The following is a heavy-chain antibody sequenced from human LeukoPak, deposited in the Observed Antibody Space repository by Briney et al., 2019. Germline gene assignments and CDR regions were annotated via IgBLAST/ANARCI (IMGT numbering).Heavy chain of an antibody. CDR1: GYTFTSYG. V-gene: IGHV1-18*01. Sequence: ASVKVSCKASGYTFTSYGISWVRQAPGQGLEWMGWISAYNGNTNYAQKLQGRVTMTTDTSTSTAYMELRSLRSDDTAVYYCARVGIVVVPAAKFDDAFDIWGQGTMVTVSS. CDR3: ARVGIVVVPAAKFDDAFDI. J-gene: IGHJ3*02. CDR2: ISAYNGNT. D-gene: IGHD2-2*03.